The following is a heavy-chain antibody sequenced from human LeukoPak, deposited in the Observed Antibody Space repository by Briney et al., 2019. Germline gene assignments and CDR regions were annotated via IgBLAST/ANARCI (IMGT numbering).Heavy chain of an antibody. CDR2: TYYRSKLYN. J-gene: IGHJ6*02. V-gene: IGHV6-1*01. D-gene: IGHD2-2*02. CDR1: GDSVSSNSAA. CDR3: ARDLRYCSSTSCYIVSTQAPDVVVRYYGMDV. Sequence: SQTLSLTCAISGDSVSSNSAAWHWIRQSPSRGLEWLGRTYYRSKLYNDYAVSVKSRITINPDTSKNQFSLQLNSVTPEDTAVYYCARDLRYCSSTSCYIVSTQAPDVVVRYYGMDVWGQGTTVTVSS.